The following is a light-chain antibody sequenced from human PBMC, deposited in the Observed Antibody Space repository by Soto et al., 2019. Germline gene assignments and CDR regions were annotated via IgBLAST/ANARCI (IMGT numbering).Light chain of an antibody. J-gene: IGKJ4*01. Sequence: DLQLTKSPSFLSASVGDRVTITCRARQGISSSLAWYQQKPGKAPQLLIYAASTLQSGVPSRFSGSGSGTEFTLTISSLQPEEFATYYCQQLNSYPRTFGGGTKVEIK. CDR3: QQLNSYPRT. V-gene: IGKV1-9*01. CDR2: AAS. CDR1: QGISSS.